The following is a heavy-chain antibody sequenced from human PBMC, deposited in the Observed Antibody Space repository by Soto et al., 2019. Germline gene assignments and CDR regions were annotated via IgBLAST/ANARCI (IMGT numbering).Heavy chain of an antibody. CDR1: GGSFSGYY. J-gene: IGHJ4*02. Sequence: PSETLSLTCAVYGGSFSGYYWSWIRQPPGKGLEWIGEINHSGSTNYNPSLKSRVTISVDTSKNQFSLKLSSVTAADTAVYYCARVSPPVLRFLEWFPDPYYFDYWGQGTLVTV. CDR2: INHSGST. D-gene: IGHD3-3*01. CDR3: ARVSPPVLRFLEWFPDPYYFDY. V-gene: IGHV4-34*01.